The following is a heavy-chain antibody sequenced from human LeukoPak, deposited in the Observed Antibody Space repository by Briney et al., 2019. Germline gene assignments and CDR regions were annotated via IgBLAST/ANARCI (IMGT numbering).Heavy chain of an antibody. CDR1: GGSISSSSYY. D-gene: IGHD1-1*01. Sequence: SETLSLTCTVSGGSISSSSYYWGWIRQPPGKGLEWIGSIYYTGNTYYNTSLKSRVTISIDTSSNQFSLNLNSVTAADTAVYYCARGLEGMDVWGKGTTVTVSS. J-gene: IGHJ6*03. CDR2: IYYTGNT. V-gene: IGHV4-39*01. CDR3: ARGLEGMDV.